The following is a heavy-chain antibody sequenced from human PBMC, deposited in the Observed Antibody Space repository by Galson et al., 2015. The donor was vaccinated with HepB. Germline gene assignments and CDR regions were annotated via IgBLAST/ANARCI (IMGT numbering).Heavy chain of an antibody. CDR1: GFTFSDYY. J-gene: IGHJ4*02. D-gene: IGHD2/OR15-2a*01. CDR2: ITNSGSST. Sequence: SLRLSCAASGFTFSDYYMGWIRQAPGKGLEWVSYITNSGSSTSYADSVQGRFTISRDNAKNSLYLQMNSLRAEDTAVYYCAREKRGNYFTLDYWGQGTLVTVSS. V-gene: IGHV3-11*01. CDR3: AREKRGNYFTLDY.